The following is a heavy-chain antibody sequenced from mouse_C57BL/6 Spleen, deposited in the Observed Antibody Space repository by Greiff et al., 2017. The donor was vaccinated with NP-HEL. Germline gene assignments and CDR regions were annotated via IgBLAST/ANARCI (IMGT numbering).Heavy chain of an antibody. CDR1: GYTFTDYN. J-gene: IGHJ4*01. V-gene: IGHV1-18*01. D-gene: IGHD1-1*01. CDR3: ARSRRRDAMDY. CDR2: INPNNGGT. Sequence: EVQLQQSGPELVKPGASVKIPCKASGYTFTDYNMDWVKQSHGKSLEWIGDINPNNGGTIYNQKFKGKATLTVDKSSSTAYMELRSLTSEDTAVYDCARSRRRDAMDYWGQGTSVTVSS.